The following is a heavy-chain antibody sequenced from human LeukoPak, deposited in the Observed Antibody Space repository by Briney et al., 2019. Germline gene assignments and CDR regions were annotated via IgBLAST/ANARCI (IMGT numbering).Heavy chain of an antibody. D-gene: IGHD2-21*01. Sequence: GGSRRLSCAASGVTFSSYAMSCVRQAPGKGLEWVSAISGSGGSTYYADSVKGRFTISRDNSKNTLYLQMNSLRAEDTAVYYCAKPYSTARIAPFDYWGQGTLVTVSS. CDR2: ISGSGGST. J-gene: IGHJ4*02. V-gene: IGHV3-23*01. CDR1: GVTFSSYA. CDR3: AKPYSTARIAPFDY.